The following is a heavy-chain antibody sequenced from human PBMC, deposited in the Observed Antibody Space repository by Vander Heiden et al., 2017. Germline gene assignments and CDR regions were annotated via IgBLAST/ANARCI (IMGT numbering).Heavy chain of an antibody. CDR2: IRGSGGST. V-gene: IGHV3-23*01. CDR1: GFTFSIDA. J-gene: IGHJ4*02. Sequence: EVQLLESGGGLVQPGGSLRLSCAASGFTFSIDAMSWVRQAPGKGLEWVSAIRGSGGSTYYADSVKGRFTISRDNSKNTLYLQMNSLRAEDTAVYYCATVQLVLSFDYWGQGTLVTVSS. D-gene: IGHD6-13*01. CDR3: ATVQLVLSFDY.